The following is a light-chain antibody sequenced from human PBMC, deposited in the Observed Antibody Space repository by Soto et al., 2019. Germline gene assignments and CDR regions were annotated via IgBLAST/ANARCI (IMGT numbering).Light chain of an antibody. CDR1: QSVRSK. Sequence: IVLTQSPASLSVSPWERATLSCRASQSVRSKVAWYQQKPGQAPSLVIYDTYIRATGIPARFSGSGFGTEFTLTISSLQPEDFAVYYCEQYGSSPFTFGPGTKVVS. CDR3: EQYGSSPFT. CDR2: DTY. V-gene: IGKV3-15*01. J-gene: IGKJ3*01.